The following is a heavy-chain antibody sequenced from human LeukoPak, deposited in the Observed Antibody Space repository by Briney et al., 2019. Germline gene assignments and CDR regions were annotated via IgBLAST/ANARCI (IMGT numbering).Heavy chain of an antibody. J-gene: IGHJ3*02. D-gene: IGHD6-19*01. CDR2: IYYSGST. CDR1: GGSISSYY. V-gene: IGHV4-59*01. Sequence: PSETLSLTCTVSGGSISSYYWNWIRQPPGKGLEWIGYIYYSGSTNYNPSLKSRVTISVDTSKNQFSLKLSSVTAADTAVYYCAREDRIAVAGTGGVHAFDIWGQGTMVTVSS. CDR3: AREDRIAVAGTGGVHAFDI.